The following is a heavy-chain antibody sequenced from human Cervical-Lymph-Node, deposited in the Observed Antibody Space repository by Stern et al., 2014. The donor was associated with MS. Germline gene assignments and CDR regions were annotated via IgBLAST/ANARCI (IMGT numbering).Heavy chain of an antibody. J-gene: IGHJ3*02. V-gene: IGHV3-74*02. CDR3: ARGVMVAATYAYDI. CDR1: GFIFSTYW. D-gene: IGHD2-15*01. Sequence: EVQLVESGGGLVQPGGSQRLSCAASGFIFSTYWMHWVRQAPGKGLEWVSRINSDESSTTYADSVKGRFSISRDNDKNTLYLQMNSLRAEDTAVYYCARGVMVAATYAYDIWGQGTMVTISS. CDR2: INSDESST.